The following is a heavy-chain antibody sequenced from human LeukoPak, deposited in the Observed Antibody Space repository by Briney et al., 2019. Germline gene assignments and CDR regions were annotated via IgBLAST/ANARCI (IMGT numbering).Heavy chain of an antibody. D-gene: IGHD2-15*01. CDR1: GFTFSSYA. CDR2: ISGSGGST. Sequence: GGSLRLSCAASGFTFSSYAMSWVRQAPGKGLEWVSAISGSGGSTYYADSVKGRFTISRDNSKNTLYLQMNSLRAEDTAVYYCAKVPRTYVVVAATRMYWFDPWGQGTLVTVSS. CDR3: AKVPRTYVVVAATRMYWFDP. V-gene: IGHV3-23*01. J-gene: IGHJ5*02.